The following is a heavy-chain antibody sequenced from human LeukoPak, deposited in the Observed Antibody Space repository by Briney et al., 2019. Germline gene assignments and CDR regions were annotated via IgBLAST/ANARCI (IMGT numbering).Heavy chain of an antibody. Sequence: ASVKVSCTSSGYTFIDYYIHWVRQAPGQGLEWMGIINPSGGSTSYAQKFQGRVTMTRDMSTSTVYMELSSLRSEDTAVYYCARDLRSMYSSGWYYFDYWGQGTLVTVSS. V-gene: IGHV1-46*01. CDR2: INPSGGST. CDR3: ARDLRSMYSSGWYYFDY. D-gene: IGHD6-19*01. J-gene: IGHJ4*02. CDR1: GYTFIDYY.